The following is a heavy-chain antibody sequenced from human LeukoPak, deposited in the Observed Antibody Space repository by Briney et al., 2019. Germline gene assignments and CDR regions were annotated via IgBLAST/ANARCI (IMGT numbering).Heavy chain of an antibody. CDR1: GFTFSSYA. CDR3: VKDWRNEANCGADCLEN. Sequence: GGSLRLSCAASGFTFSSYAVSWVRQAPGKGLEWVSSISKNDGHTYYADSVKGRFTIYRDISKNTLYLQMNSLRADDTAVYYCVKDWRNEANCGADCLENWGQRTLVTVSS. J-gene: IGHJ4*02. V-gene: IGHV3-23*01. CDR2: ISKNDGHT. D-gene: IGHD2-21*02.